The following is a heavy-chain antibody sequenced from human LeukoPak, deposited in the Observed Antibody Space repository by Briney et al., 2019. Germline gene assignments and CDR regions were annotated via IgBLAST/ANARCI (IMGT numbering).Heavy chain of an antibody. CDR2: IRYDGSNK. V-gene: IGHV3-30*02. Sequence: PGGSLRLSCAASGFTFSSYGMRWVRQAPGKGLEWVAFIRYDGSNKYYADSVKGRFTISRDNSKNTLYLQMNSLRAEDTAVYYCANEYSYGSSYYYYMDVWRKGTTVTISS. J-gene: IGHJ6*03. CDR3: ANEYSYGSSYYYYMDV. CDR1: GFTFSSYG. D-gene: IGHD5-18*01.